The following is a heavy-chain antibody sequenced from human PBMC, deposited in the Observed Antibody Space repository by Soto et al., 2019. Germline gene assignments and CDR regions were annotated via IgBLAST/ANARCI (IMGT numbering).Heavy chain of an antibody. V-gene: IGHV2-5*01. CDR3: ANKMDTVDWFGP. CDR1: GFSLSGGGVG. J-gene: IGHJ5*02. CDR2: IYWNDDK. D-gene: IGHD5-18*01. Sequence: QITLKESGPTLVKPTQTLTLTCTFSGFSLSGGGVGVGWIRQPPGKALEWVALIYWNDDKRYSPSLKSRLTITKDTSKNQVVLTMTNMDPADTATYYCANKMDTVDWFGPWGRGTLVTGSS.